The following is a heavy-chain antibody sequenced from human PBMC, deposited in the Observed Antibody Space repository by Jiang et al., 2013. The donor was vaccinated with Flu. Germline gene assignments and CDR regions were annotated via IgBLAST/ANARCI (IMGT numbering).Heavy chain of an antibody. CDR3: TRAQKYSGFELPYFDY. J-gene: IGHJ4*02. CDR2: IHHSWTT. Sequence: GPGLVKPSGTLSLTCAVSGASISTSNWWSFVRQPPGKGLEWIGEIHHSWTTNYNPSLRSRVSISIDKSKNQFSLSLSSVTAADTAVYYCTRAQKYSGFELPYFDYWGQGRLVTVSS. D-gene: IGHD1-26*01. CDR1: GASISTSNW. V-gene: IGHV4-4*02.